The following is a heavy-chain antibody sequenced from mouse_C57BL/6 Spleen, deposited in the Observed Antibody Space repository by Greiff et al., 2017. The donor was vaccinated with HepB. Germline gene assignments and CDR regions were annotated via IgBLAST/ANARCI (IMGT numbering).Heavy chain of an antibody. J-gene: IGHJ2*01. CDR3: ARSPSYYDYDEGHFDY. V-gene: IGHV1-80*01. CDR2: IYPGDGDT. Sequence: QVQLQQSGAELVKPRASVKISCKASGYAFSSYWMNWVKQRPGKGLEWIGQIYPGDGDTNYNGKFKGKATLTADKSSSTAYMQLSSLTSEDSAVYFCARSPSYYDYDEGHFDYWGQGTTLTVSS. CDR1: GYAFSSYW. D-gene: IGHD2-4*01.